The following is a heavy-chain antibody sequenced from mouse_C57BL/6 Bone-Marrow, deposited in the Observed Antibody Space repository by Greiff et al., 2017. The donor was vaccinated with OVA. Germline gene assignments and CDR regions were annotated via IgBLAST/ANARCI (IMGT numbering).Heavy chain of an antibody. Sequence: VQLKESGSELRSPGSSVKLSCKDFDSEVFPIAYMSWVRQKPGHGFEWIGGILPSIGRTIYGEKFEDKATLDADTLSNTAYLELNSLTSEDSAIYYCARGYDGYFPWFAYWGQGTLVTVSA. CDR3: ARGYDGYFPWFAY. V-gene: IGHV15-2*01. D-gene: IGHD2-3*01. CDR1: DSEVFPIAY. CDR2: ILPSIGRT. J-gene: IGHJ3*01.